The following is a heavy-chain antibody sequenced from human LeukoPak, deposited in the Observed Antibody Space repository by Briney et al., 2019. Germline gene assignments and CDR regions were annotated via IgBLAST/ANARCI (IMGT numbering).Heavy chain of an antibody. J-gene: IGHJ4*02. CDR2: INHSGST. V-gene: IGHV4-34*01. Sequence: PSETLSLTCAVYGGSFSGYYWSWVRQPPGKGLEWIGEINHSGSTNYNPSLKSRVTISVDTSKNQFSLKLSSVTAADTAVYYCARGPHTGVNYYDSSGYYYWGQGTLVTVSS. CDR3: ARGPHTGVNYYDSSGYYY. CDR1: GGSFSGYY. D-gene: IGHD3-22*01.